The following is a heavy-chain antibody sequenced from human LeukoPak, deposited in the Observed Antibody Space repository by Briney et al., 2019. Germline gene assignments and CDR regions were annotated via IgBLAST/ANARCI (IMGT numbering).Heavy chain of an antibody. Sequence: GGSLRLSCAGSGFIFSSYSLNWVRQAPGKGLEWVSFISTSNSTIYYADSVKGRFTISRDNAKNTLYLQMNSLRDEDTAIYYCARDDRDSSGYRTFDYWGQGTLVTVSS. D-gene: IGHD3-22*01. CDR2: ISTSNSTI. CDR1: GFIFSSYS. V-gene: IGHV3-48*02. J-gene: IGHJ4*02. CDR3: ARDDRDSSGYRTFDY.